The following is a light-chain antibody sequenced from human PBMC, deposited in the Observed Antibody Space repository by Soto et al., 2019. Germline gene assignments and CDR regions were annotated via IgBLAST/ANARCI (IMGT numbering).Light chain of an antibody. CDR1: QSVRSN. CDR3: QQRSNWPPWT. Sequence: EIVMTQSPATLSVSPGERATVSCRASQSVRSNLAWYQQKPGQAPRLLIYGASTRATGIPARFSGSGSGTEFTPTISSLQSEDFAVYYCQQRSNWPPWTFGQGTKVDIK. V-gene: IGKV3-15*01. J-gene: IGKJ1*01. CDR2: GAS.